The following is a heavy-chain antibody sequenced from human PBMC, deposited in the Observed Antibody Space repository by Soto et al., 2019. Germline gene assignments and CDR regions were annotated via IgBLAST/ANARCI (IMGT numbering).Heavy chain of an antibody. CDR3: AREKKSSGWNWFDP. V-gene: IGHV4-30-4*01. CDR1: GGSISSGDYY. D-gene: IGHD6-19*01. CDR2: IYYSGST. J-gene: IGHJ5*02. Sequence: PSETLSLTCTVSGGSISSGDYYWSWIRQPPGKGLEWIGYIYYSGSTYYNPSLKSRVTISVDTSKNQFSLKLSSVTAADTAVYYCAREKKSSGWNWFDPWGQGTLVTVSS.